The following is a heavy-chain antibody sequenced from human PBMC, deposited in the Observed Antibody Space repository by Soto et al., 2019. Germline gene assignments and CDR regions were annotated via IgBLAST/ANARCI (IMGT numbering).Heavy chain of an antibody. J-gene: IGHJ5*02. CDR1: GFSLSTSGVG. CDR2: IYWDGDK. CDR3: AHIASYYQFDWFDP. D-gene: IGHD3-10*01. V-gene: IGHV2-5*02. Sequence: QITLKESGRTLVKPTQTLTLTCTFSGFSLSTSGVGVGWIRQPPGKALEWLALIYWDGDKRYSPSLKSRLTVTKDPSNNQVVLTMSNMDPVDTATYYCAHIASYYQFDWFDPWGQGILVTVSS.